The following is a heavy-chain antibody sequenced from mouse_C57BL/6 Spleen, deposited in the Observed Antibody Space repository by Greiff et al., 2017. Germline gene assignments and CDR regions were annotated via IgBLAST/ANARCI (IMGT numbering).Heavy chain of an antibody. V-gene: IGHV5-4*03. CDR2: ISDGGSYT. CDR1: GFTFSSYA. Sequence: EVKLMESGGGLVKPGGSLKLSCAASGFTFSSYAMSWVRQTPEKRLAWVATISDGGSYTYYPDNVKGRFTISRDNAKNNLYLQMSHLKSEDTAMYYCARVPLAYWGQGTLVTVSA. J-gene: IGHJ3*01. CDR3: ARVPLAY.